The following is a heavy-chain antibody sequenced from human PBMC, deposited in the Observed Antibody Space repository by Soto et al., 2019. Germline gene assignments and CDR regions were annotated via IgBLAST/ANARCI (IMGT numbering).Heavy chain of an antibody. D-gene: IGHD3-3*01. V-gene: IGHV1-8*01. CDR1: GYTFTSYD. CDR2: MNPNSGNT. CDR3: ARGRFGVVIGLCYMDV. J-gene: IGHJ6*03. Sequence: ASVKVSCKASGYTFTSYDINWVRQATGQGLEWMGWMNPNSGNTGYAQKFQGRVTMTRNTSISTAYMELSSLRSEDTAVYYCARGRFGVVIGLCYMDVWGKGTTVTVSS.